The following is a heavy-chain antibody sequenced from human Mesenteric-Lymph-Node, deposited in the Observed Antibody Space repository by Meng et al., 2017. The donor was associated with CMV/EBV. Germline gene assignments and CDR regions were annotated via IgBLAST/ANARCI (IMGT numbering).Heavy chain of an antibody. D-gene: IGHD5-24*01. V-gene: IGHV3-9*01. Sequence: SLKISCAASGFTFDDYAMHWVRPAPGKGLEWVSGISWNSGSIGYADSVKGRFTISRDNAKNSLYLQMNSLRAEDTALYYCAKDINDPNYGPPYYYYYYGMDVWGQGTTVTVSS. CDR3: AKDINDPNYGPPYYYYYYGMDV. CDR1: GFTFDDYA. CDR2: ISWNSGSI. J-gene: IGHJ6*02.